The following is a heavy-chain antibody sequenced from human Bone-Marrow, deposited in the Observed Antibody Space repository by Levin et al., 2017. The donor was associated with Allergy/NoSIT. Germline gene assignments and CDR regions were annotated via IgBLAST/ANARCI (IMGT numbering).Heavy chain of an antibody. CDR3: ARRGYCSSTSCYAGPYYMDV. V-gene: IGHV5-10-1*01. J-gene: IGHJ6*03. CDR2: IDPSDSYT. D-gene: IGHD2-2*01. CDR1: GYSFTSYW. Sequence: GESLKISCKGSGYSFTSYWISWVRQMPGKGLEWMGRIDPSDSYTNYSPSFQGHVTISADKSISTAYLQWSSLKASDTAMYYCARRGYCSSTSCYAGPYYMDVWGKGTTVTVSS.